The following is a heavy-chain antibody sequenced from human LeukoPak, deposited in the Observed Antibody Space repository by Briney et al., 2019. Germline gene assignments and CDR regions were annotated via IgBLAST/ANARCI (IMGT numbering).Heavy chain of an antibody. CDR1: GGTFSSYA. J-gene: IGHJ4*02. CDR3: ARHAGIAAPLFDY. D-gene: IGHD6-13*01. V-gene: IGHV1-69*01. CDR2: IIPIFGTA. Sequence: SVKVSCKASGGTFSSYAISWVRQAPGQGLEWMGGIIPIFGTANYAQKFQGRVSITADESTSTAYMELSSLRSEDTAVYYCARHAGIAAPLFDYWGQGTLVTVSS.